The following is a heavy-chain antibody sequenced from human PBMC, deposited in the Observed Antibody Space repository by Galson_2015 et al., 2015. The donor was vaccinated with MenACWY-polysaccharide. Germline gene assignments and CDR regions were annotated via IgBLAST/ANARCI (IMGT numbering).Heavy chain of an antibody. Sequence: ATLSLTCIVSGGSISSNYWSWIRPPAGQGLEWIGRIYTTGSTNYNPSLKSRVTMSVDTSKNQFSLKLSSVTAADTAVCYCARDSSDFWSGHFDYWGQGTLATVSS. CDR1: GGSISSNY. CDR3: ARDSSDFWSGHFDY. D-gene: IGHD3-3*01. CDR2: IYTTGST. V-gene: IGHV4-4*07. J-gene: IGHJ4*02.